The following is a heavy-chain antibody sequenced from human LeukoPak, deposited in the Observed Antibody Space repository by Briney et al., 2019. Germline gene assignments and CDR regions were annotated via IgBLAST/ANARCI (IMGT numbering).Heavy chain of an antibody. CDR3: ARYVGDFWSGYYRIRGSLYFDY. J-gene: IGHJ4*02. D-gene: IGHD3-3*01. CDR2: IYYSGST. Sequence: SETLSLTCTVSGGSISSSNYYWGWIRQPPGKGLEWIGSIYYSGSTYYNPSLKSRVTISVDTSKNQFSLKLSSVTAAAKAVYYCARYVGDFWSGYYRIRGSLYFDYWGQGTLVTVSS. CDR1: GGSISSSNYY. V-gene: IGHV4-39*07.